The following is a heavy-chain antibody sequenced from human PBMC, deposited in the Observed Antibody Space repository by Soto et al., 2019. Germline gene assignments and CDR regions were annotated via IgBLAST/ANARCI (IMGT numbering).Heavy chain of an antibody. V-gene: IGHV1-18*01. CDR1: GYTFTSYG. D-gene: IGHD1-26*01. J-gene: IGHJ4*02. CDR2: INAANGDT. Sequence: ASVKVSCKASGYTFTSYGISWVRQAPGQGLEWMGWINAANGDTKYSQKLQGRVTFTRDTSASTVYMEMSSLRSEDTAVYYCARDQGYYIESALDYWGQGTQVTVSS. CDR3: ARDQGYYIESALDY.